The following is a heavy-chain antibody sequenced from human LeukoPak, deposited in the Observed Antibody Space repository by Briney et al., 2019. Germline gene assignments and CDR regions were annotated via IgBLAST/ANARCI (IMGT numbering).Heavy chain of an antibody. D-gene: IGHD1-7*01. CDR3: AKGGNIWNYRSYFDY. V-gene: IGHV3-30*18. CDR1: GFTFNRYG. CDR2: ISDDGSNN. Sequence: PGRSLRLSCAASGFTFNRYGMYWVRQAPGKGLEWVAVISDDGSNNYYADSVKGRFTISRDNSKNTLYLQMNSLRTEDTAVYYCAKGGNIWNYRSYFDYWGQGTLSPSPQ. J-gene: IGHJ4*02.